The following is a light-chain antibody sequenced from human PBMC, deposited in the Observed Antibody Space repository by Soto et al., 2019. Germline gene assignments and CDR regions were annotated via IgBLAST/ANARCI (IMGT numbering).Light chain of an antibody. CDR2: DVG. J-gene: IGLJ1*01. V-gene: IGLV2-14*03. Sequence: QSALTQPASVSGSPGQSSTISCTGTSSDVGGYNYVSWYQQHPGKAPKLMIYDVGNRPSGVSNRFSGSKSGNTASLTISGLQAEDEADYYCSSYRRSSTFEVFGTGTKSPS. CDR1: SSDVGGYNY. CDR3: SSYRRSSTFEV.